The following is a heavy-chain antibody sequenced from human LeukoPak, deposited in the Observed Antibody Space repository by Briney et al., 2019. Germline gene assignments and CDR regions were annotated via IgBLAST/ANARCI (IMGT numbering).Heavy chain of an antibody. CDR3: TTVYYDFWSGYYKGGEFDY. CDR1: GFTFSSYS. V-gene: IGHV3-21*01. D-gene: IGHD3-3*01. CDR2: ISSSSSYI. J-gene: IGHJ4*02. Sequence: GGSLRLSCAASGFTFSSYSMNWVRQAPGKGLEWVSSISSSSSYIYYADSVKGRFTISRDNAKNSLYLQMNSLRAEDTAVYYCTTVYYDFWSGYYKGGEFDYWGQGTLVTVSS.